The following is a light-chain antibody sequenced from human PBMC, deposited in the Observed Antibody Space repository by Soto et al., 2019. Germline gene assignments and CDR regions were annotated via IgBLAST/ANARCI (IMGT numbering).Light chain of an antibody. J-gene: IGLJ1*01. Sequence: QSALTQPASVSGSPGQSITISCTGTSRDVGGFNYVSWYQQHPGKAPKLMIYDVSYRPSGVSTRFSGSKSGNTASLTISGLQAEDEADYYCSSYISSTVPYVFGTGTKVTV. V-gene: IGLV2-14*03. CDR2: DVS. CDR1: SRDVGGFNY. CDR3: SSYISSTVPYV.